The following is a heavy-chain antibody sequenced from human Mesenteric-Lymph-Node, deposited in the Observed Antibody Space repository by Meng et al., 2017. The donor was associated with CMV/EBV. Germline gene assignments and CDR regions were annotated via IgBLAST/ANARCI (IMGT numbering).Heavy chain of an antibody. CDR1: GYSLTTYD. CDR2: MNPNSGTT. CDR3: AKDSNYVWFDP. D-gene: IGHD4-11*01. V-gene: IGHV1-8*03. J-gene: IGHJ5*02. Sequence: CKASGYSLTTYDINWVRQAAGQGLEWMGWMNPNSGTTGYAQKFQGRVTFTRNISISTAYMELSGLRSEDTAVYYCAKDSNYVWFDPWGQGTLVTVSS.